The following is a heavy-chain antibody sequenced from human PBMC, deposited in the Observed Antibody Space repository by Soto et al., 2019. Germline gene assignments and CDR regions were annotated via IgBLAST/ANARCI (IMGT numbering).Heavy chain of an antibody. Sequence: SETLSLTCTVSGGSISSYYWSWIRQPPGKGLEWIGYIYYSGSTNYNPSLKSRVTISVDTSKNQFSLKLSSVTAADTAVYYCARVTCSGGSCYNFDYWGQGTLVTVSS. CDR1: GGSISSYY. J-gene: IGHJ4*02. D-gene: IGHD2-15*01. V-gene: IGHV4-59*01. CDR2: IYYSGST. CDR3: ARVTCSGGSCYNFDY.